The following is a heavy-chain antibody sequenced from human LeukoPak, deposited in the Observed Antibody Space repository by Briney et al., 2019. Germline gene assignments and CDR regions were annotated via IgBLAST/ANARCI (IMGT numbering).Heavy chain of an antibody. CDR3: ARDPISYYDSSEPDAFDI. J-gene: IGHJ3*02. CDR2: ISDDGSNK. V-gene: IGHV3-30*14. Sequence: RTGGSLRLSCAASGFTFSSYAMHWVRQAPGKGLEWVAVISDDGSNKYYADSVKGRFTISRDNSKNTLYLQMNSLRAEDTAVYYCARDPISYYDSSEPDAFDIWGQGTMVTVSS. D-gene: IGHD3-22*01. CDR1: GFTFSSYA.